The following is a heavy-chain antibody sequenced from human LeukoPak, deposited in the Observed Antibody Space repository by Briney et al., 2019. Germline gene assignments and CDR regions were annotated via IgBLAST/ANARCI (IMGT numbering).Heavy chain of an antibody. CDR1: GFTFSNYN. CDR2: ISSSGSSI. CDR3: ARERIRFCSGGTCYSDSTFDY. D-gene: IGHD2-15*01. V-gene: IGHV3-48*01. Sequence: TGGSLRLSCAASGFTFSNYNMNWVRQAPGKGLEWVSYISSSGSSIYYADSVRGRFTISRGNAKNSLYLQMNSLRGEDTAIYYCARERIRFCSGGTCYSDSTFDYWGQGTLVTVSS. J-gene: IGHJ4*02.